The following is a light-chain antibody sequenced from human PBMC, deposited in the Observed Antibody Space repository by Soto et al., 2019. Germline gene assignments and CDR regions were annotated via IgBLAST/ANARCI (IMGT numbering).Light chain of an antibody. CDR1: QSLLSSADNKNY. V-gene: IGKV4-1*01. Sequence: DIVLTQSPDSLAVSLGERATINCKSGQSLLSSADNKNYLAWYQQKSGQPPKLLIYGASTRQSGVPDRISGSGSGTDFTLTISSLQAEDVAIYSCQQYYGGPITFGGGTKVEIK. CDR2: GAS. J-gene: IGKJ4*01. CDR3: QQYYGGPIT.